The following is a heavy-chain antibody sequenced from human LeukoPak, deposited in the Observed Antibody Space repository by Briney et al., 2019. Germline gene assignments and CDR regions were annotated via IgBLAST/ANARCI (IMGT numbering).Heavy chain of an antibody. J-gene: IGHJ3*02. CDR1: GGSIDTSSYY. CDR3: AREYGGNAFDI. CDR2: GYYSGTS. Sequence: SSETLSLTCTVSGGSIDTSSYYWGWIRQPPGKGLEWIGSGYYSGTSYYKPSLKSRVTISVDTSKKQFSLKLSSVTAADTAVYYCAREYGGNAFDIWGQGTMVTVSS. V-gene: IGHV4-39*02. D-gene: IGHD4-17*01.